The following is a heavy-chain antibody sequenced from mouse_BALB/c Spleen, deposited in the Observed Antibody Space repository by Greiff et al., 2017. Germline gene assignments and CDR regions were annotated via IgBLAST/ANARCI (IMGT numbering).Heavy chain of an antibody. CDR2: INPSNGRT. CDR3: ARREVWDGYAYAMDY. CDR1: GYTFTSYW. J-gene: IGHJ4*01. V-gene: IGHV1S81*02. Sequence: QVQLQQPGAELVKPGASVKLSCKASGYTFTSYWMHWVKQRPGQGLEWIGEINPSNGRTNYNEKFKSKATLTVDKSSSTAYMQLSSLTSEDSEVYYCARREVWDGYAYAMDYWGQGTSVTVSS. D-gene: IGHD2-2*01.